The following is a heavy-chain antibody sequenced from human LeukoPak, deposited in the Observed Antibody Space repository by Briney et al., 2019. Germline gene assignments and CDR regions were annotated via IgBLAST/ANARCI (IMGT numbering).Heavy chain of an antibody. CDR1: GGSITSTFYY. V-gene: IGHV4-39*07. J-gene: IGHJ6*03. CDR2: IYHSGST. Sequence: TSETLSLTCTVSGGSITSTFYYWGWIRQPPGKGLEWIGSIYHSGSTYYNPSLKSRVTISVDTSKNQFSLKLSSVTAADTAVYYCARVSNYYYYYMDVWGKGTTVTVSS. CDR3: ARVSNYYYYYMDV.